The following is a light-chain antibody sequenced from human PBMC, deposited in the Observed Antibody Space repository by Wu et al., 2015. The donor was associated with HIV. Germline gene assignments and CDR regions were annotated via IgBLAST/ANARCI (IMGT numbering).Light chain of an antibody. V-gene: IGKV3-20*01. Sequence: EIVLTQSPGTLSLSPGERATLSCRASQSVSSSYLAWYQRKPGQAPRLLIYGASSRATGIPDRLSGSGSGTDFTLTISRLEPEDFAVYYCHQYIYSPWTFGQGTKVEIK. CDR3: HQYIYSPWT. CDR2: GAS. CDR1: QSVSSSY. J-gene: IGKJ1*01.